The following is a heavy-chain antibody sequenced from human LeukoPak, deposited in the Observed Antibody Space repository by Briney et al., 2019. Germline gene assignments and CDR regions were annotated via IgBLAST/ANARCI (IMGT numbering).Heavy chain of an antibody. CDR3: ANLATPDY. V-gene: IGHV3-23*01. J-gene: IGHJ4*02. Sequence: GGSLRLSCAASGFTFRGYAIYWVRQAPGKGLEWVSGISGSGGDTYFADSVRGRFTIFRDNSKNTVFLQMDSLRAEDTAVYYCANLATPDYWGQGTPVTVSS. CDR2: ISGSGGDT. D-gene: IGHD5-24*01. CDR1: GFTFRGYA.